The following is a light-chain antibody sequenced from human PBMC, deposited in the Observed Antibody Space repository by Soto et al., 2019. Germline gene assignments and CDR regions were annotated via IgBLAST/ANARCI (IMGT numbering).Light chain of an antibody. CDR1: SGSVSASYG. J-gene: IGLJ3*02. CDR3: VFYWGSGIWV. CDR2: SAY. V-gene: IGLV8-61*01. Sequence: QAVVTQEPSFSVSPGGTVTLTCGLSSGSVSASYGPSWYQQTPGQAPRRLIYSAYTRSSGVPDRFSGSILGNKAALTITGAQADVESDYYCVFYWGSGIWVFGGGTKPTVL.